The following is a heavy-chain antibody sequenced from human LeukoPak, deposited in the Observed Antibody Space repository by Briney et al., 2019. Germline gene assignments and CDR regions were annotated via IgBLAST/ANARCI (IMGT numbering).Heavy chain of an antibody. CDR1: GGSFSGYY. Sequence: SETLSLTCAVYGGSFSGYYWSWIRQPPGKGLEWIGEINHSGSTNYNPSLKSRVTISVDTSKNQFSLKLSSVTAADTAVYYCARGRSLDYWGQGTLITVSS. V-gene: IGHV4-34*01. J-gene: IGHJ4*02. CDR3: ARGRSLDY. CDR2: INHSGST.